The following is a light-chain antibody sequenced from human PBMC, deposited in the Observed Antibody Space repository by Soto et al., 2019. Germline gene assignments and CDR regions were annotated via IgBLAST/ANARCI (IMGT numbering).Light chain of an antibody. Sequence: IQMTQSPSTLSASVGDRVTITCRASQSIRSWLAWFQQKPGKAPKLLIYEASNLESGVPSRFSGSGSGTEFTLTISSLQPDDFATYFCQQYSSHNSFGQGTKVDIK. CDR1: QSIRSW. CDR2: EAS. J-gene: IGKJ1*01. V-gene: IGKV1-5*03. CDR3: QQYSSHNS.